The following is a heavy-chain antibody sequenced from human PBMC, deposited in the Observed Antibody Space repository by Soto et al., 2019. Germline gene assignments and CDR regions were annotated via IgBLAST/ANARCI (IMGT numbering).Heavy chain of an antibody. Sequence: QVQLVQSGAEVKKPGSSVKVSCKASGGTFSSYAISWVRQAPGQGLEWMGGIIPIFGTANYAQKLQGRVTITAEESTSTDYIERSSLRSEDTAVYYCARGVGGDGYNWLFDYWGQGTLVTVSS. D-gene: IGHD5-12*01. J-gene: IGHJ4*02. CDR2: IIPIFGTA. V-gene: IGHV1-69*01. CDR3: ARGVGGDGYNWLFDY. CDR1: GGTFSSYA.